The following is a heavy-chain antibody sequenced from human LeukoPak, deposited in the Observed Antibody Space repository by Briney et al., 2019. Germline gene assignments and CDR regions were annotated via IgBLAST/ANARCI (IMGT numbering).Heavy chain of an antibody. D-gene: IGHD2-2*02. CDR1: GFTFSSYG. Sequence: GGSLRLSCAASGFTFSSYGMHWVRQAPGKGLEWVAFIRYDGSNKYYADSVKGRFTISRDNSKNTLYLQMNSLRAEDTAVYYCAKDGPIVVVPAAIFHYFDYWGQGTLVTVSS. J-gene: IGHJ4*02. CDR3: AKDGPIVVVPAAIFHYFDY. V-gene: IGHV3-30*02. CDR2: IRYDGSNK.